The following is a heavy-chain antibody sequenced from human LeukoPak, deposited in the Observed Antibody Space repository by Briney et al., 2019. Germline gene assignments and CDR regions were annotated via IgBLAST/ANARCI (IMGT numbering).Heavy chain of an antibody. D-gene: IGHD3-10*01. CDR2: ISYDGTNK. V-gene: IGHV3-30*18. J-gene: IGHJ4*02. CDR1: GFTFSSYG. CDR3: AKTRPSVAMVRGPDY. Sequence: PGRSLRLSCAASGFTFSSYGMHWVRQAPGKGLEWVAVISYDGTNKYYADSMKGRFTISRDNSKNTLYLQMNSLRAEDTAVYYCAKTRPSVAMVRGPDYWGQGTLVTVSS.